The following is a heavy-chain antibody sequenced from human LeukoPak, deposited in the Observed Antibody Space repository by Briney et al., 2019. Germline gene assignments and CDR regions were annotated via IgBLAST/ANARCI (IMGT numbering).Heavy chain of an antibody. CDR2: ISGSGGST. CDR3: ATHSSGWLGYYYYYMDV. CDR1: GFTFSSYA. D-gene: IGHD6-19*01. V-gene: IGHV3-23*01. Sequence: HPGGSLRLSCAASGFTFSSYAMSWVRQAPGKGLEWVSAISGSGGSTYYADSVKGRFTISRDNSKNTLYLQMNSLRAEDTAVYYCATHSSGWLGYYYYYMDVWGKGTTVTISS. J-gene: IGHJ6*03.